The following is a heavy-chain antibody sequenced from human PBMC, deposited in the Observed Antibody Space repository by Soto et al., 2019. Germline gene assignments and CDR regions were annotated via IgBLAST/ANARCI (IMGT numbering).Heavy chain of an antibody. J-gene: IGHJ6*02. Sequence: SETLSLTCAVYGGSFSGYYWSWIRQPPGKGLEWIGEINHSGSTNYNPSLKSRVTISVDTSKNQFSLKLSSVTAADTAVYYCARGRIVVVPAGASYYYYGMDVWGQGTTVIVTS. CDR3: ARGRIVVVPAGASYYYYGMDV. V-gene: IGHV4-34*01. D-gene: IGHD2-2*01. CDR1: GGSFSGYY. CDR2: INHSGST.